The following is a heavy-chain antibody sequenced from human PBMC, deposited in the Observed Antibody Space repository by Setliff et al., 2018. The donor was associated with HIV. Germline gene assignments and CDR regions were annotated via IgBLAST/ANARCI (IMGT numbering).Heavy chain of an antibody. CDR2: ISGSNSRT. D-gene: IGHD2-8*02. CDR1: GFTFSPYW. CDR3: AKSLLVAGNDY. J-gene: IGHJ4*02. V-gene: IGHV3-23*01. Sequence: PGGSLRLSCAASGFTFSPYWMHWVRQAPGKGLEWVSGISGSNSRTDYVDSVKGRFTISRDKSKNTLYLQMISLRADDTAVYYCAKSLLVAGNDYWGQGTLVTVSS.